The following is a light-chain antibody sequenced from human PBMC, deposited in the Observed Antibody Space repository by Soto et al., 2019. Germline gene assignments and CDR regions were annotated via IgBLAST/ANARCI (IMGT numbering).Light chain of an antibody. CDR1: QSVSSSY. J-gene: IGKJ3*01. CDR3: QQYGSSPPRFT. V-gene: IGKV3-20*01. CDR2: GAS. Sequence: IVLTQSPGTLSLSPGERATLSCRASQSVSSSYLAWYQQKPGQAPRLLIYGASSRATGIPDRFSGSGSGTDFTLTFSRLEPEDFAVYYCQQYGSSPPRFTFGPGTKVDIK.